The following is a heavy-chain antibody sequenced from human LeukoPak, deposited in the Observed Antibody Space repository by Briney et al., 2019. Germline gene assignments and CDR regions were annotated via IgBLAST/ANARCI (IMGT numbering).Heavy chain of an antibody. CDR3: AGTYYYDKGAFDI. V-gene: IGHV4-59*01. CDR1: GGSISSYY. D-gene: IGHD3-22*01. CDR2: IYYSGST. J-gene: IGHJ3*02. Sequence: SETLSLTCTASGGSISSYYWSWIRQPPGKGLEWIGYIYYSGSTNYNPSLKSRVTISVDTSKNQFSLKLSSVTAADTAVYYCAGTYYYDKGAFDIWGQGTMVTVSS.